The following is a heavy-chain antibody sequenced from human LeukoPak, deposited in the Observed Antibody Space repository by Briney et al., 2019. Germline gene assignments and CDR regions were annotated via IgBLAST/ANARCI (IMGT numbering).Heavy chain of an antibody. D-gene: IGHD3-22*01. V-gene: IGHV4-34*08. CDR2: INHSGSI. CDR3: ARRRRSGYYST. Sequence: LRLSCAASAFTFSSYWMSWIRKPPGKGLEWIGEINHSGSINYNPSLKSRVTIPIQTSKNQFSLKLSSVTAADTAVYYCARRRRSGYYSTWGQGTLVTVSS. CDR1: AFTFSSYW. J-gene: IGHJ5*02.